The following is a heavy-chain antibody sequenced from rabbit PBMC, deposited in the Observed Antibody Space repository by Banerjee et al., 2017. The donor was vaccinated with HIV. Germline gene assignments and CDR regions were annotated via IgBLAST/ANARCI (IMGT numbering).Heavy chain of an antibody. CDR1: GFDFSSNA. Sequence: QSLEESGGGLVKPEGSLTLTCKASGFDFSSNAMCWVRQAPGKGLEWIACIYAGSSGSTWYASWAKGRFTVSKTSSTTVTLQMTSLTAADTATYFCARDLAGVIGWNFNLWGPGTLVTVS. CDR2: IYAGSSGST. J-gene: IGHJ4*01. D-gene: IGHD4-1*01. V-gene: IGHV1S40*01. CDR3: ARDLAGVIGWNFNL.